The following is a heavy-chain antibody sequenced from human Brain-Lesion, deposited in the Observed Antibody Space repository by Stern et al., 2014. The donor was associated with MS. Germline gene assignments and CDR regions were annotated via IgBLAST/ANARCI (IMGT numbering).Heavy chain of an antibody. D-gene: IGHD3-22*01. CDR2: IYYIGST. CDR1: GDSISSGDNY. Sequence: VQLVESGPGLVKPSQTLSLTCNVSGDSISSGDNYWSWIRQSPGKGLEWIGYIYYIGSTFYNPSLKSRVTISVDTSQNQFSLRLSSVTAADTAVYYCARGESSRYYYYFDYWGKGTLVTGSA. J-gene: IGHJ4*02. CDR3: ARGESSRYYYYFDY. V-gene: IGHV4-30-4*01.